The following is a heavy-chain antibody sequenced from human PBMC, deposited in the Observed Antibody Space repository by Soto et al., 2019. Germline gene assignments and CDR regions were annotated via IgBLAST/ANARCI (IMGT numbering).Heavy chain of an antibody. J-gene: IGHJ4*02. CDR2: TSYDGGRK. V-gene: IGHV3-30*03. CDR3: LRGVATIKGFGY. Sequence: QVQLVESGGGVVHPGRSLRLSCAASGFSFSSYAMHWVRQAPGKGLEWVAVTSYDGGRKFYADSVKGRFTISRDNSNNTLCLQMNSLRTDGTAAYYCLRGVATIKGFGYWGQGTLVTVSS. CDR1: GFSFSSYA. D-gene: IGHD5-12*01.